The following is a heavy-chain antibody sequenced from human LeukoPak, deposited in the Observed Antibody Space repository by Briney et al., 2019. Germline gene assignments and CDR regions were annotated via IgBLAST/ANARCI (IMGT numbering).Heavy chain of an antibody. CDR3: ARNYYDSSGYYYYNY. J-gene: IGHJ4*02. Sequence: GESLKISCKGSGYSFTSYWIGWVRQMPGKGLGWMGIIYPGDSDTRYSPSFQGQVTISADKSISTAYLQWSSLKASDTAMYYCARNYYDSSGYYYYNYWGQGTLVTVSS. D-gene: IGHD3-22*01. V-gene: IGHV5-51*01. CDR2: IYPGDSDT. CDR1: GYSFTSYW.